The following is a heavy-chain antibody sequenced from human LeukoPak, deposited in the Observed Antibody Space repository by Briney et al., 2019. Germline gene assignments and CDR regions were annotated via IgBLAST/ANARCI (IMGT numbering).Heavy chain of an antibody. D-gene: IGHD3-10*01. CDR3: AGGFPSTHNWFDP. CDR2: IYYSGST. CDR1: GGSISSYY. J-gene: IGHJ5*02. Sequence: SETLSLTCTVSGGSISSYYWSWIRQPPGKGLEWTGYIYYSGSTNYNPSLKSRVTISVDTSKNQFSLKLSSVTAADTAVYYCAGGFPSTHNWFDPWGQGTLVTVSS. V-gene: IGHV4-59*01.